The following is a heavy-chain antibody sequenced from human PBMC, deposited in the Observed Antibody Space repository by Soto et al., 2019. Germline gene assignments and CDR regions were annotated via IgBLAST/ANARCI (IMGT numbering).Heavy chain of an antibody. CDR3: ASLTGGAF. Sequence: GGSLRLSCVASGFSFNVYTMNWARQAPGKGLEWVSSITSRSDYIYYTDSVKGRFTISRDNAKNSLYLQMNSLRAEDTAVYSCASLTGGAFWGQGTLVTVSS. CDR2: ITSRSDYI. J-gene: IGHJ4*02. V-gene: IGHV3-21*01. CDR1: GFSFNVYT. D-gene: IGHD7-27*01.